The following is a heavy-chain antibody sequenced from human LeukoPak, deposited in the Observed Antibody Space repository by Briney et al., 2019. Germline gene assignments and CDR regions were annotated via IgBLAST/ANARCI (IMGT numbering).Heavy chain of an antibody. V-gene: IGHV5-51*01. CDR2: IYPGDSDT. J-gene: IGHJ4*02. CDR3: ARRLGATTWRSDFDY. D-gene: IGHD1-26*01. CDR1: GYSFTSYW. Sequence: KGGESLKISCKGSGYSFTSYWIGWVRQMPGKGLEWMGIIYPGDSDTRYSPSFQGQVTISADKSISTAYLQWSSLKASDTAMYYCARRLGATTWRSDFDYWGQGTLVTVSS.